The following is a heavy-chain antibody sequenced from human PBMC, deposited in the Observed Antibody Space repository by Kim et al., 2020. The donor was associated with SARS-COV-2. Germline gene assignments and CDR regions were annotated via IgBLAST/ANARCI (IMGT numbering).Heavy chain of an antibody. CDR3: ARNGYYYDSSGYYGTFDI. J-gene: IGHJ3*02. Sequence: KSRVTIAVDTSKNQFSRKLSSVTAADTAVYYCARNGYYYDSSGYYGTFDIWGQGTMVTVSS. D-gene: IGHD3-22*01. V-gene: IGHV4-31*02.